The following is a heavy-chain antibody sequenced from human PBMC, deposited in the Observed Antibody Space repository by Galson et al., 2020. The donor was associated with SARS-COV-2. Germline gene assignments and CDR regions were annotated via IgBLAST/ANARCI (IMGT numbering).Heavy chain of an antibody. CDR2: IYHSGST. D-gene: IGHD2-2*01. CDR1: GGSISSSNW. J-gene: IGHJ3*02. Sequence: SETLSLTCAVSGGSISSSNWWSWVRQPPGKGLEWIGEIYHSGSTNYNPSLKSRVTISVDKSKNQFSLKLSSVTAADTAVYYCARGREEDIVVVPAANDAFDIWGQGTMVTVSS. V-gene: IGHV4-4*02. CDR3: ARGREEDIVVVPAANDAFDI.